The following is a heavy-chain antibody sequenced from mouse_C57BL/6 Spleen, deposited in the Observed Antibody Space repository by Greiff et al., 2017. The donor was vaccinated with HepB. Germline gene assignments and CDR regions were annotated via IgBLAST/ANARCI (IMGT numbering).Heavy chain of an antibody. J-gene: IGHJ2*01. CDR3: ARGEGGFDY. Sequence: VKLQQSGAELVRPGTSVKVSCKASGYAFTNYLIEWVKQRPGQGLEWIGVINPGSGGTNYNEKFKGKATLTADKSSSTAYMQLRSLTSEDSAVYFCARGEGGFDYWGQGTTLTVSS. V-gene: IGHV1-54*01. CDR2: INPGSGGT. CDR1: GYAFTNYL.